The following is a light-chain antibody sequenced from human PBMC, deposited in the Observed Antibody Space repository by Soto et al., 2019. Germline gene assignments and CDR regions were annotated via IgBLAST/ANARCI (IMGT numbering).Light chain of an antibody. CDR3: QQYNSYPWT. CDR1: QSIRSW. CDR2: DAS. Sequence: DIQMTQSPSTLSASVRDRVPITCRASQSIRSWLAWYQQKKGKAPKFLIYDASSLESGVPSRFSGSGSGTEFTLTISSLQPDDFATYYCQQYNSYPWTFGQGTKV. J-gene: IGKJ1*01. V-gene: IGKV1-5*01.